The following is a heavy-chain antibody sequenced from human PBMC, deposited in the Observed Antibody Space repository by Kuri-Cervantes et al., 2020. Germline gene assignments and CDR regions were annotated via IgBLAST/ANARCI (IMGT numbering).Heavy chain of an antibody. CDR1: GYTFTYRY. CDR3: ARGHSVVVGAFDI. D-gene: IGHD2-15*01. CDR2: ISAYNGDT. J-gene: IGHJ3*02. Sequence: ASVKVSCKASGYTFTYRYLHWVRQAPGQALEWMGWISAYNGDTNYAQKLQGRVTMTTDTSTSTAYMELRSLRSDDTAVYYCARGHSVVVGAFDIWGQGTMVTVSS. V-gene: IGHV1-18*04.